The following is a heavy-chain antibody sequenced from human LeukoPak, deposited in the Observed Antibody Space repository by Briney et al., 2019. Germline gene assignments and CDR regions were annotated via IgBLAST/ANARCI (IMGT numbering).Heavy chain of an antibody. Sequence: SVKVSCKASGGTFSSYAISWVRQAPGQGLEWMGGIIPIFGTANYAQKFQGRVTITADESTSTAYMELSSLRSEDTAVYYCARDLAVQWLPFYWGQGTLVTVSS. CDR2: IIPIFGTA. CDR1: GGTFSSYA. J-gene: IGHJ4*02. V-gene: IGHV1-69*13. CDR3: ARDLAVQWLPFY. D-gene: IGHD6-19*01.